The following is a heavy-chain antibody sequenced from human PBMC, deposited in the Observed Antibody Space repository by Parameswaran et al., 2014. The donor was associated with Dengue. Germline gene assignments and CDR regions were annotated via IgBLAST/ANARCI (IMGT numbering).Heavy chain of an antibody. CDR2: ISSSSSYI. D-gene: IGHD5-12*01. CDR3: ARVTPGGYSGYDS. J-gene: IGHJ5*02. Sequence: WIRQPPGKGLEWVSSISSSSSYIYYADSVKGRFTISRDNAKNSLYLQMNSLRAEDTAVYYCARVTPGGYSGYDSWGQGTLVTVSS. V-gene: IGHV3-21*01.